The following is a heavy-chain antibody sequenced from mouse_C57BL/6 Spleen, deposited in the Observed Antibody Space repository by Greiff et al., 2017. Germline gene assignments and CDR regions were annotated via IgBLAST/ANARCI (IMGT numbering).Heavy chain of an antibody. J-gene: IGHJ3*01. Sequence: VQVVESGPELVKPGASVKISCKASGYAFSSSWMNWVKQRPGKGLEWIGRLYPGDGDTNYNGKFKGTATLTADKSSSTAYMQLSSLTSEDSAVYFCADDYDGGNFAYWGQGTLVTVSA. CDR3: ADDYDGGNFAY. CDR2: LYPGDGDT. V-gene: IGHV1-82*01. D-gene: IGHD2-4*01. CDR1: GYAFSSSW.